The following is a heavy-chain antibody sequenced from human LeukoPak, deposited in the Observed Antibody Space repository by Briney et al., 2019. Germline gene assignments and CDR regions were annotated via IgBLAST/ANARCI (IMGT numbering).Heavy chain of an antibody. CDR1: GGSISSYY. V-gene: IGHV4-59*01. J-gene: IGHJ5*02. D-gene: IGHD3-16*01. CDR2: IYYSGST. Sequence: PSETLSLTCSVSGGSISSYYWSWIRQSPGKGLEWIGCIYYSGSTNYNPSLKSRVTISLDTSKSQFSLKLTSVTAADTAVYYCARAPIPYDRSRTDYRFDPWGQGTLVTVAS. CDR3: ARAPIPYDRSRTDYRFDP.